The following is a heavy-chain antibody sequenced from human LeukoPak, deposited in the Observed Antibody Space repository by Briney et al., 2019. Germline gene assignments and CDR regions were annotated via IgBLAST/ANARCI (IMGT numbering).Heavy chain of an antibody. V-gene: IGHV3-48*03. CDR2: ISSSGSNI. J-gene: IGHJ3*02. D-gene: IGHD2-15*01. CDR3: ARVDIVVINAFDI. Sequence: GGSLRLLCAASGFTLSSYEMNWLRQATGKGLEGVSYISSSGSNIYYAHSVKGRFNISRDNAKNSLYLQMNSLRAEDTAVYYCARVDIVVINAFDIWGQGTMVTVSS. CDR1: GFTLSSYE.